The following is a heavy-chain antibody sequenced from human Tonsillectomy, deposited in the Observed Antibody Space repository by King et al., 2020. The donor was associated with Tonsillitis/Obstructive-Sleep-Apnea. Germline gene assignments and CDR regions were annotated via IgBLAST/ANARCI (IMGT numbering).Heavy chain of an antibody. D-gene: IGHD2-8*01. CDR3: ARDMVLEAGGDAFDI. CDR1: GGSISSYY. J-gene: IGHJ3*02. V-gene: IGHV4-59*01. Sequence: VQLQESGPGLVKPSETLSLTCTVSGGSISSYYWSWLRQPPGKGLEWIGYIYHSGSTNYNPSLKSRVTISVDTSKNQFSLKLSSVTAADTAVYYCARDMVLEAGGDAFDIWGQGTTVTVSS. CDR2: IYHSGST.